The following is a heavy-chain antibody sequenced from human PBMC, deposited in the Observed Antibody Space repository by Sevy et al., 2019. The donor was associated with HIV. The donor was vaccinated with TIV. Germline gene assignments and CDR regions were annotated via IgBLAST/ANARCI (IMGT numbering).Heavy chain of an antibody. D-gene: IGHD2-15*01. V-gene: IGHV3-23*01. CDR3: AKGFCSGGSCPRDYYYYGMDV. Sequence: GGSLRLSCAASGFTFSDYAMNWVRQAPGKGLEWVSSISGSGRYPYYADSVEGRFTISRDSSKNTLYLQMNSLRADDTAVYYCAKGFCSGGSCPRDYYYYGMDVWGQGTTVTVSS. CDR1: GFTFSDYA. J-gene: IGHJ6*02. CDR2: ISGSGRYP.